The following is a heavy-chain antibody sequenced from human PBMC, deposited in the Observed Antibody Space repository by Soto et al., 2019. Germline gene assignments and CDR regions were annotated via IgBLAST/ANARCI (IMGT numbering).Heavy chain of an antibody. CDR1: GGSISSYY. V-gene: IGHV4-59*01. Sequence: SETLSLTCTVSGGSISSYYWSWIRQPPGKGLEWIGYIYYSGSTNYNPSLKSRVTISVDTSKNQFSLKLSSVTAADTAVYYCARDRILIGYRSGWVSDDWFDPWGQGTLVTVSS. CDR3: ARDRILIGYRSGWVSDDWFDP. D-gene: IGHD6-19*01. CDR2: IYYSGST. J-gene: IGHJ5*02.